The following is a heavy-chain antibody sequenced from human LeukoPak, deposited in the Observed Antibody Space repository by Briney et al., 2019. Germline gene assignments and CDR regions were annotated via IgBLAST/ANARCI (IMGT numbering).Heavy chain of an antibody. V-gene: IGHV3-30*18. CDR2: ISYDGSNK. Sequence: GGSLRLSCAASGFTFSSYGMHWVRQAPGKGLEWVAVISYDGSNKYYADSVKGRFTISRDNSKNTLYLQMNSLRAEDTAVYYCAKDLVSTVTPFDYWGQGTLVTVSS. D-gene: IGHD4-17*01. CDR3: AKDLVSTVTPFDY. CDR1: GFTFSSYG. J-gene: IGHJ4*02.